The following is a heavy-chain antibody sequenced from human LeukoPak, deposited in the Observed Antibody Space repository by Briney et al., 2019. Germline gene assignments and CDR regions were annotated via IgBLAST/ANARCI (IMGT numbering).Heavy chain of an antibody. CDR1: GFTFSSYW. CDR2: INSDGSST. CDR3: ARENGRRVISPYCDL. Sequence: GGSLRLSCAASGFTFSSYWMHWVRQAPGKGLVWVSRINSDGSSTSYADSVKGRFTISRDSSKNTLYLQMNSLTAEDTAVYYCARENGRRVISPYCDLWGQGTLVTVSS. D-gene: IGHD3-10*01. J-gene: IGHJ4*02. V-gene: IGHV3-74*01.